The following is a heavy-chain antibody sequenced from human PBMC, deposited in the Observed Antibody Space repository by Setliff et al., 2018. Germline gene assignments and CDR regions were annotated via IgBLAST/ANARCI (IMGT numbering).Heavy chain of an antibody. CDR2: MNPNNGNT. D-gene: IGHD6-19*01. V-gene: IGHV1-8*02. CDR1: GYTFINYE. Sequence: ASVKVSCKASGYTFINYEINWVRQATGQGLEWMGGMNPNNGNTGYAQKFQGRVTMTRNTSISTAYMELSSLRSEDTAVYYCASPRGAVAGTLDAFDIWGQGTMVTVSS. J-gene: IGHJ3*02. CDR3: ASPRGAVAGTLDAFDI.